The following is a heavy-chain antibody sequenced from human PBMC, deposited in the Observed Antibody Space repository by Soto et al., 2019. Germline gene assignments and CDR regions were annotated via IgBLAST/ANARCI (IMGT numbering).Heavy chain of an antibody. V-gene: IGHV1-18*01. J-gene: IGHJ5*02. D-gene: IGHD3-9*01. Sequence: VQLVQSGAEVKKPGASVKVSCKASGYTFTSYGISWVRQAPGQGLEWMGWISAYNGNTNYAQKLQGRVTMTTDTSTSTAYMELRSLRSDDTAVYYCARESTYYDILTGYYKRSGTWFDPWGQGTLVTVSS. CDR3: ARESTYYDILTGYYKRSGTWFDP. CDR2: ISAYNGNT. CDR1: GYTFTSYG.